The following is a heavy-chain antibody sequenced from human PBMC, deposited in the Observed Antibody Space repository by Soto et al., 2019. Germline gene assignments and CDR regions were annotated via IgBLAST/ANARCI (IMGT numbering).Heavy chain of an antibody. CDR3: ARHHYVWGSHHHTFDI. J-gene: IGHJ3*02. D-gene: IGHD3-16*01. CDR1: GFIFSSYA. Sequence: QVQLVESGGGVVPPGRSLRLSCAASGFIFSSYAMHWVRQAPGKRLEWVGVISNDESDEYYADSVRGRFTISRDNSNNSVYLQLNSLRAEDTAVYYCARHHYVWGSHHHTFDIWGQGTMVTVSS. CDR2: ISNDESDE. V-gene: IGHV3-30-3*01.